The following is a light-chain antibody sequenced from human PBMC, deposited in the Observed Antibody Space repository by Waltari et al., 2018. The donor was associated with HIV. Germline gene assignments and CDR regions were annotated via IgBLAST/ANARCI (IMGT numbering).Light chain of an antibody. CDR2: EAN. CDR1: SGVFVGTY. CDR3: QSYDSNTWM. V-gene: IGLV6-57*01. Sequence: NFMLIQPHSVSESPGKTVTISCTRSSGVFVGTYVQWYHQRPGTSPTTVMFEANQRPSVVSDRFSVARDTSSKSASLTISDLKTEDEGDYYWQSYDSNTWMVGGGTKLTVL. J-gene: IGLJ3*02.